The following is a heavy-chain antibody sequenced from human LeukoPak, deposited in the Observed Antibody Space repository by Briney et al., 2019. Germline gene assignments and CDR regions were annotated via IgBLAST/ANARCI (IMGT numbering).Heavy chain of an antibody. CDR2: IKSKTDGGTT. Sequence: GGSLRLSCAASGLTFSNAWRSWVRQPPGKGLEWVGRIKSKTDGGTTDYAEPVKGRFTISRDDSKTTLYLQMNSLKTEDTAVYYCTTVIVVVPAAISDAFDIWGQGTMVTVSS. D-gene: IGHD2-2*01. J-gene: IGHJ3*02. CDR1: GLTFSNAW. V-gene: IGHV3-15*01. CDR3: TTVIVVVPAAISDAFDI.